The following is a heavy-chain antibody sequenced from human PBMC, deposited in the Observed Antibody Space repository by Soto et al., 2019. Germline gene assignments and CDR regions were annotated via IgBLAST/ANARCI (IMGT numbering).Heavy chain of an antibody. J-gene: IGHJ6*02. V-gene: IGHV1-69*01. CDR3: ARGYSKYADDYYGMDV. Sequence: QVQLVQSGAEVKKPGSSVKVSCKASGGTFSSYAISWVRQAPGQGLEWVGGISPIFGTANYAQKFEGRVTVSVDESTSTVYMELSSLRSEDTVVYYCARGYSKYADDYYGMDVWGQGTTVTVSS. D-gene: IGHD4-4*01. CDR1: GGTFSSYA. CDR2: ISPIFGTA.